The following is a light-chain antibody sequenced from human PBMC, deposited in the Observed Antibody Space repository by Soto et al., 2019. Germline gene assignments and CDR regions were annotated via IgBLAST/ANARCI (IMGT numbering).Light chain of an antibody. J-gene: IGKJ2*01. CDR1: QSISSW. CDR3: EQYNSSPYT. Sequence: DIQMTQSPSTLSAPVGDRVTITCRASQSISSWLAWYPQKPGKAPKLLLYTSSSLESGVPSRFSGSGSGTEFTLSISSLQPDDLPTYYCEQYNSSPYTFGQGTKLEIK. V-gene: IGKV1-5*03. CDR2: TSS.